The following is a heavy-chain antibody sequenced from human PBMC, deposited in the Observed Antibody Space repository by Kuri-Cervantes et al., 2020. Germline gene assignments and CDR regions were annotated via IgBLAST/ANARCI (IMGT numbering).Heavy chain of an antibody. CDR2: ISSSGSTI. D-gene: IGHD3-22*01. Sequence: GGSLRLSCAASGFTFSDYYMSWIRQAPGKGLEWVSYISSSGSTIYYADFVKGRFTISRDNAKNSLYLQMNSLRAEDTAVYYCAKGESFTVVIPFDPWGQGTRVTVSS. J-gene: IGHJ5*02. V-gene: IGHV3-11*01. CDR1: GFTFSDYY. CDR3: AKGESFTVVIPFDP.